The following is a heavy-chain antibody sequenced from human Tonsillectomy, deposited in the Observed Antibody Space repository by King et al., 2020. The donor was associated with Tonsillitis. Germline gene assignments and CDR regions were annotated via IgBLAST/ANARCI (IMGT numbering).Heavy chain of an antibody. Sequence: VQLVESGAEVKKPGESLKISCKGSGYSFTTYWIGWVRQMPGKGLEGVGVIYPGDSEIRYSPSFQGQVTISADKSISTAYLRWSSLKASDTAMYYCARHCGTSSCYREGGDYWGQGTLVTVSS. CDR3: ARHCGTSSCYREGGDY. J-gene: IGHJ4*02. CDR2: IYPGDSEI. D-gene: IGHD2-2*02. V-gene: IGHV5-51*01. CDR1: GYSFTTYW.